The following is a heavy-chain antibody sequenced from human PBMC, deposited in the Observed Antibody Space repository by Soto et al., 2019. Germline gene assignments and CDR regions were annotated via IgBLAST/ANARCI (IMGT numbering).Heavy chain of an antibody. V-gene: IGHV3-9*01. D-gene: IGHD6-13*01. CDR1: GFTFDDYA. Sequence: EVQLVESGGGLVQPGRSLRLSCAASGFTFDDYAMHWVRQAPGKGLEWVSGISWNGSSIGYADSVKGRFTISRDNSKNSLYLQMNSLRAEDTALYYCAKVREPIAASDTFDYWGQGTLVTVSS. J-gene: IGHJ4*02. CDR3: AKVREPIAASDTFDY. CDR2: ISWNGSSI.